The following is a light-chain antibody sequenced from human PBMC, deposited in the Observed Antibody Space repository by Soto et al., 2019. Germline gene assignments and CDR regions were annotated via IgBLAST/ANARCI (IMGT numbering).Light chain of an antibody. CDR3: QQRSIRPRT. CDR2: AAS. V-gene: IGKV1-39*01. Sequence: DIQLTQSPASLSASVGDRVTIICRASQSISIYLNWYQQKPGKAPRLLIYAASSLQSEVPSRFSGGGSGTDFTLTISSLQPEDFATYYCQQRSIRPRTFGQGTKLDIK. CDR1: QSISIY. J-gene: IGKJ2*01.